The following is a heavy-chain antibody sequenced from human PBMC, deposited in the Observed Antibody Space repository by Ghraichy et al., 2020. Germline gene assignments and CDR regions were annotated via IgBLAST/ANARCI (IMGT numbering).Heavy chain of an antibody. Sequence: GESLNISCAASGFTFSSYGMHWVRQAPGKGLEWVAVIWYDGSNKYYADSVKGRFTISRDNSKNTLYLQMNSLRAEDTAVYYCARDRDIVVVPAALNYYGMDVWGQGTTVTVSS. CDR2: IWYDGSNK. CDR3: ARDRDIVVVPAALNYYGMDV. V-gene: IGHV3-33*01. D-gene: IGHD2-2*01. CDR1: GFTFSSYG. J-gene: IGHJ6*02.